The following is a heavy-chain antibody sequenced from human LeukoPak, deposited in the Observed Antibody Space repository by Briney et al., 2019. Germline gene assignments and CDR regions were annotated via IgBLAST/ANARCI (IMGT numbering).Heavy chain of an antibody. D-gene: IGHD2-2*01. CDR3: AKGTVVVPAAPFDY. J-gene: IGHJ4*02. Sequence: GGSLRLSCAASGFTFSSYAMSWVRQTPGKGLEWVSAISGSGGSTYYVDSVKGRFTISRDNSKNTLHLQMNSLRAEDTAVYYCAKGTVVVPAAPFDYWGQGTLVTVSS. CDR1: GFTFSSYA. V-gene: IGHV3-23*01. CDR2: ISGSGGST.